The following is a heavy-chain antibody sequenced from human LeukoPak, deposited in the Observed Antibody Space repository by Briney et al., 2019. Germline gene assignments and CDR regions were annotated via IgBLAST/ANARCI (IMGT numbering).Heavy chain of an antibody. J-gene: IGHJ4*02. V-gene: IGHV1-8*01. CDR1: GYTFTSYD. Sequence: ASVKVSCKASGYTFTSYDINWVRQATGQGLEWMGWMNPNSGNTGYAQKFQGRVTMTRNTSISTAYMELSSLRSEDTAVYYCATRIYSGRDYFDYWGQGTLVTVSS. D-gene: IGHD1-26*01. CDR2: MNPNSGNT. CDR3: ATRIYSGRDYFDY.